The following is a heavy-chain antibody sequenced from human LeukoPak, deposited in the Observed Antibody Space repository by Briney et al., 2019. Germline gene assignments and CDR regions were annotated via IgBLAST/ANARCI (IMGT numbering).Heavy chain of an antibody. V-gene: IGHV1-69*13. Sequence: SVKVSCKASGGTFSSYAISWVRQAPGQGLEWMGGIIPIFGTANYAQKFQGRVTITADESTSTAYMELSSLRSEDTAVYCCARDVVPAALGAFDIWGQGTMVTVSS. D-gene: IGHD2-2*01. CDR3: ARDVVPAALGAFDI. CDR2: IIPIFGTA. J-gene: IGHJ3*02. CDR1: GGTFSSYA.